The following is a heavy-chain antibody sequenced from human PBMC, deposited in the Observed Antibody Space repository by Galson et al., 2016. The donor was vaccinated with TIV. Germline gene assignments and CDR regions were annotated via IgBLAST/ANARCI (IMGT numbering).Heavy chain of an antibody. Sequence: SVKASCKASGYTFTGYFMHWVRQAPGQGLEWMGWINPNSGGTNYAQKFQGRVTMTRDTSISTAYMELSSLISDDTAMYFCARAPTLIVATIYWYFDLWGKGTTVTVSS. CDR3: ARAPTLIVATIYWYFDL. J-gene: IGHJ6*04. D-gene: IGHD5-12*01. V-gene: IGHV1-2*02. CDR1: GYTFTGYF. CDR2: INPNSGGT.